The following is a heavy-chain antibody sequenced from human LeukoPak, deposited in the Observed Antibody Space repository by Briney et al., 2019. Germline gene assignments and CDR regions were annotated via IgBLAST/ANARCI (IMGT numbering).Heavy chain of an antibody. CDR2: IYTSGST. Sequence: SETLSLTCTVSGGSIAGTSFYWSWIRQPAGKGLEWIGRIYTSGSTNYNPSLKSRVTISLDTSKNQFSLKLSSVTAADTAVYYCARLIWFGSASDIWGQGTMVTVSS. CDR3: ARLIWFGSASDI. CDR1: GGSIAGTSFY. D-gene: IGHD3-10*01. J-gene: IGHJ3*02. V-gene: IGHV4-61*02.